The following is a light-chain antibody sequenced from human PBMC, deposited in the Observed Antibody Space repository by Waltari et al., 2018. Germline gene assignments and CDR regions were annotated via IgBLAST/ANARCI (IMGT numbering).Light chain of an antibody. CDR2: WAS. CDR1: QSLSYNSNNKNY. J-gene: IGKJ3*01. CDR3: QQYYATPFT. Sequence: DIVMTQSPESLAVSLGERATINCKSSQSLSYNSNNKNYLAWYQQKPGQPPNVLIYWASTRESGVPDRCSGSGSGTDFTLTISSLQAEDVAVYYCQQYYATPFTFGPGTKVEIK. V-gene: IGKV4-1*01.